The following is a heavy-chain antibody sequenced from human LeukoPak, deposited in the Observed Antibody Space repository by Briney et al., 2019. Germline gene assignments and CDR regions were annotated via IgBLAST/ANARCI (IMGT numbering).Heavy chain of an antibody. V-gene: IGHV3-53*01. D-gene: IGHD2-2*01. CDR2: IYSDGST. CDR3: ARGPPIVVVPAAWDYYYMDV. J-gene: IGHJ6*03. Sequence: PGGSLRLSCAASGFTVSTNYMSWVRQAPGKKLEWVSDIYSDGSTFYADSVKGRFTISRDNSKNTLYLQMNSLRAEDTAVYYCARGPPIVVVPAAWDYYYMDVWGQGTTVTVSS. CDR1: GFTVSTNY.